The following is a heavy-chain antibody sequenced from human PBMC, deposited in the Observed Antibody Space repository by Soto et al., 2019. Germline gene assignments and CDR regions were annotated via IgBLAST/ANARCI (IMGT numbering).Heavy chain of an antibody. J-gene: IGHJ5*02. CDR3: ARDIRVPEGNWFDP. D-gene: IGHD1-1*01. V-gene: IGHV1-69*13. Sequence: GASVKVSCKASGGTFSSYAISWVRQAPGQGLEWMGGIIPIFGTANYAQKFQGRVTITADESTSTAYMELSSLGSEDTAVYYCARDIRVPEGNWFDPWGQGTLVTVSS. CDR1: GGTFSSYA. CDR2: IIPIFGTA.